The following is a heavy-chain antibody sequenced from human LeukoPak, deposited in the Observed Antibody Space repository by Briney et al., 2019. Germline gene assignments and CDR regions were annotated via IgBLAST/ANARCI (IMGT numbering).Heavy chain of an antibody. CDR3: ARDRTSGYNWFDP. Sequence: ASVKVSCKASGYTLTSYYMHWVRQAPGQGLEWMGWINPNTGDTSFAQKFQGRVTLTRDTSISTAYMELSRLTFDDTAMYYCARDRTSGYNWFDPWGQGTLVTVSS. D-gene: IGHD3-22*01. CDR2: INPNTGDT. CDR1: GYTLTSYY. V-gene: IGHV1-2*02. J-gene: IGHJ5*02.